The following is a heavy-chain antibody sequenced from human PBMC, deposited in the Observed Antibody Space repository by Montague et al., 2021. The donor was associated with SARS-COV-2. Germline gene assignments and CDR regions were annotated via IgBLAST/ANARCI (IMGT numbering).Heavy chain of an antibody. Sequence: SETLSLTCTVSGGSISGYYWNWIRQPPGKGLEWIGYIYSSGSTNYNPSLKSRVTMSVDTSKNQLSLNLSSVTAADTAVYYCARDSLVASYYYNGVDVWGQGTTVTVAS. V-gene: IGHV4-59*13. CDR3: ARDSLVASYYYNGVDV. J-gene: IGHJ6*02. CDR1: GGSISGYY. D-gene: IGHD2-2*01. CDR2: IYSSGST.